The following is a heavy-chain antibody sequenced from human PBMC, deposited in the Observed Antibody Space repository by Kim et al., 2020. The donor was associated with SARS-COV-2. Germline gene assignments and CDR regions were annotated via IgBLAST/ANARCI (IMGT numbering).Heavy chain of an antibody. CDR2: ISSSSSYI. CDR1: GFTFSSYS. J-gene: IGHJ4*02. D-gene: IGHD3-10*01. CDR3: ARMGFGELYFDY. V-gene: IGHV3-21*01. Sequence: GGSLRLSCAASGFTFSSYSMNWVRQAPGKGLEWVSSISSSSSYIYYADSVKGRFTISRDNAKNSLYLQMNSLRAEDTAVYYCARMGFGELYFDYWGQGTLVTVSS.